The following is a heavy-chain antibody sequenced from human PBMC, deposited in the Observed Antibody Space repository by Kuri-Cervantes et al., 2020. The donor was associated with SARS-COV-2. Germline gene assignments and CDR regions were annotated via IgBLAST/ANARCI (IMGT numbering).Heavy chain of an antibody. D-gene: IGHD2-2*01. J-gene: IGHJ4*02. V-gene: IGHV1-69*13. CDR2: IIPIFGTT. Sequence: SVKVSCKASGGTFSKYVVSWVRQAPGQGLEWMGGIIPIFGTTTYAQKFQGRVTITADESTTTAYMELSSLISEDTAVYYCARPYCTSSTCYDGTFDSWGQGTLVTVSS. CDR1: GGTFSKYV. CDR3: ARPYCTSSTCYDGTFDS.